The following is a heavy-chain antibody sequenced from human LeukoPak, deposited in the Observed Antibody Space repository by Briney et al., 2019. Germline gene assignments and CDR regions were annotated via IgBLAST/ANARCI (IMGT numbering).Heavy chain of an antibody. D-gene: IGHD3-22*01. CDR2: LSASGGYT. Sequence: GGSLRLSCAASGFTFSSYAMSWVRQAPGKGLEWVSALSASGGYTYYPDSVKGRFTISRDNSKNTLYLQMNSLRDEDTAVYYCAKDSDYYHSSGYYYAYFQHWGQGTLVTVSS. J-gene: IGHJ1*01. CDR1: GFTFSSYA. V-gene: IGHV3-23*01. CDR3: AKDSDYYHSSGYYYAYFQH.